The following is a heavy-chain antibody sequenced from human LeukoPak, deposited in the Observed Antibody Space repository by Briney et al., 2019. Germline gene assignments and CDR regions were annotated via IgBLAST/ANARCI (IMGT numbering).Heavy chain of an antibody. J-gene: IGHJ4*02. V-gene: IGHV3-9*01. Sequence: GGSLRLSCATSGFTFSNYAMSWVRQAPGKGLEWVSGISWNSGSIGYADSVKGRFTISRDNAKNSLYLQMNSLRAEDTALYYCAKDPHSSGWSPGDYWGQGTLVTVSS. D-gene: IGHD6-19*01. CDR2: ISWNSGSI. CDR1: GFTFSNYA. CDR3: AKDPHSSGWSPGDY.